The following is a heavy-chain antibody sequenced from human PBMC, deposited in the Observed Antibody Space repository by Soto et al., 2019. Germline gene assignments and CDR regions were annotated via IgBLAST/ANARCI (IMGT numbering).Heavy chain of an antibody. CDR3: ARGVHTAMVTFYYYYYMDV. V-gene: IGHV1-8*01. Sequence: ASVKVSCKASGYTFTSYDINWVRQATGQGLEWMGWMNPNSGDTGYAQKFQGRVTMTRNTSMSTAYMELSSLRSEDTAVYYFARGVHTAMVTFYYYYYMDVWGKGTTVTVSS. CDR2: MNPNSGDT. D-gene: IGHD5-18*01. J-gene: IGHJ6*03. CDR1: GYTFTSYD.